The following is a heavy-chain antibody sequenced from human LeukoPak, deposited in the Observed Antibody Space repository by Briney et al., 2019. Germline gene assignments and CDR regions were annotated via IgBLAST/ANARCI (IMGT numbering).Heavy chain of an antibody. CDR3: AREELLCLDP. CDR1: GFTFSSYA. J-gene: IGHJ5*02. Sequence: QSGGSLRLSCAASGFTFSSYAMHWVRQAPGKGLEWVAVISYDGSNKYYADSVKGRFTISRDNSKNTLYLQMNSLRAEDTAVYYCAREELLCLDPWGQGTLVTVSS. V-gene: IGHV3-30-3*01. D-gene: IGHD3-10*02. CDR2: ISYDGSNK.